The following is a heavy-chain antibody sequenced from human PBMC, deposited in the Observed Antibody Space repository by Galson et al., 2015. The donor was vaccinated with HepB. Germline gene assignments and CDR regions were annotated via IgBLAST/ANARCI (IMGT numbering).Heavy chain of an antibody. V-gene: IGHV3-48*02. CDR2: ISSSSSTI. Sequence: SLRLSCAASGFTFSSYSMNWVRQAPGKELEWVSYISSSSSTIYYADSVKGRFTISRDNAKNSLYLQMNSLRDEDTAVYYCARDNILAAGKGYQYWGQGTLVTVSS. CDR1: GFTFSSYS. D-gene: IGHD6-13*01. J-gene: IGHJ1*01. CDR3: ARDNILAAGKGYQY.